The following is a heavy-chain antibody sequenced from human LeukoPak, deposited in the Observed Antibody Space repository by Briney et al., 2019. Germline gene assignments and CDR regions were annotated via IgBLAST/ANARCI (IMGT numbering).Heavy chain of an antibody. J-gene: IGHJ5*02. CDR3: ARVMASGWFDP. CDR1: GGSISSSSYY. D-gene: IGHD3-10*01. CDR2: IYYSGST. V-gene: IGHV4-39*07. Sequence: PSEILSLTCTVSGGSISSSSYYWGWIRQPPGKGLEWIGSIYYSGSTYYNPSLKSRVTISVDTSKNQFSLKLSSVTAADTAVYYCARVMASGWFDPWGQGTLVTVSS.